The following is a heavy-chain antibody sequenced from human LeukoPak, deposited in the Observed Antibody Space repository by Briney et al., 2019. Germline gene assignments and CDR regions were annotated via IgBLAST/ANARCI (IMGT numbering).Heavy chain of an antibody. D-gene: IGHD6-6*01. V-gene: IGHV3-13*01. J-gene: IGHJ4*02. CDR2: IGTGGDT. Sequence: GGSLRLSCAASGLTFSSYDMHWVRQATGKGLEWVSAIGTGGDTYYPGSVKGRFTISRENAKNSLYLKMNSQRAGDTAVYYCARGSRYSSSSPDYWGQGTLVTVSS. CDR3: ARGSRYSSSSPDY. CDR1: GLTFSSYD.